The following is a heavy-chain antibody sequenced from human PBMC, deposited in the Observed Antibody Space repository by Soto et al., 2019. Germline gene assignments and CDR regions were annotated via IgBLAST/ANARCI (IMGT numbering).Heavy chain of an antibody. CDR2: ISGSGGST. CDR3: AKGISYYDSSGYYSDY. D-gene: IGHD3-22*01. V-gene: IGHV3-23*01. CDR1: GFTFSSYA. Sequence: GGSLRLSCAASGFTFSSYAMSWVRQAPGKGLEWVSAISGSGGSTYYADSVKGRFTISRDNSKNTLYLQMNSLRAEDTAVYYCAKGISYYDSSGYYSDYWGQGTLVTVSS. J-gene: IGHJ4*02.